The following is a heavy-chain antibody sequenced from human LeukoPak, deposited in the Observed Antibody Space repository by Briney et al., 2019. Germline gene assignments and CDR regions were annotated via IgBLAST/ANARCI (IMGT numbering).Heavy chain of an antibody. J-gene: IGHJ5*02. D-gene: IGHD2-15*01. Sequence: SETLSLTCAVYGGSFSGYYWSWIRQPPGKGLEWIGEINHSGSTNYNPSLKSRVTISVDTSKNQFSLKLSSVTAADTAVHYCARERSDQYCSGGSCYAVIDPWGQGTLVTVSS. CDR1: GGSFSGYY. V-gene: IGHV4-34*01. CDR2: INHSGST. CDR3: ARERSDQYCSGGSCYAVIDP.